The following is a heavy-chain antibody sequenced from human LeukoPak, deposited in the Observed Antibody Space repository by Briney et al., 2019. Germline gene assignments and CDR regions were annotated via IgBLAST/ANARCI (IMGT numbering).Heavy chain of an antibody. D-gene: IGHD4-17*01. CDR1: GFTFSSYS. J-gene: IGHJ4*02. V-gene: IGHV3-48*01. Sequence: PGGSLRLSCAASGFTFSSYSMNWVRQAPGKGLEWVSSISSGSSTLYYADSVKGRFTISRDNAKNSLYLQMISLRAEDTAVYYCARGEGAYGDYRDYWGQGTLVTVSS. CDR2: ISSGSSTL. CDR3: ARGEGAYGDYRDY.